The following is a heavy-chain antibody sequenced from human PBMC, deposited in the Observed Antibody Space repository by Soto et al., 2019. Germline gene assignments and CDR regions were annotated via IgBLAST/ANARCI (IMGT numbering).Heavy chain of an antibody. J-gene: IGHJ6*03. CDR3: ASPATVTPYYYYYMDV. Sequence: GGSLRLSCAASGFTFSSYSMNWVRQAPGKGLEWVSSISSSSSYIYYADSVKGRFTISRDNAKNSLYLQMNSLRAEDTAVYYCASPATVTPYYYYYMDVWGKGTTVTVSS. CDR2: ISSSSSYI. D-gene: IGHD4-17*01. V-gene: IGHV3-21*01. CDR1: GFTFSSYS.